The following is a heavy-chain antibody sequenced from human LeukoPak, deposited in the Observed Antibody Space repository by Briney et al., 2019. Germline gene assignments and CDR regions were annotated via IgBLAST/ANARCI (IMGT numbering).Heavy chain of an antibody. CDR1: GYTFTGYV. D-gene: IGHD6-13*01. V-gene: IGHV1-18*01. Sequence: GASVKVSCKASGYTFTGYVVSWVRQAPGQGLEGMGWISGSNGNTNIAQKLHGRVTITTDTSTSTAYMELRSLRSDDTAVYYCARYPLSYSSNWHYYFDYWGQGTLLTVSS. CDR2: ISGSNGNT. CDR3: ARYPLSYSSNWHYYFDY. J-gene: IGHJ4*02.